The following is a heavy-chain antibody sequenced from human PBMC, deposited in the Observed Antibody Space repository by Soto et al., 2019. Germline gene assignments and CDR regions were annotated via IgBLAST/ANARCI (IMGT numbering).Heavy chain of an antibody. CDR2: IWYDGSNK. J-gene: IGHJ6*04. Sequence: GGSLRLSCAASGFTFSSYGMHWVRQAPGKGLEWVAVIWYDGSNKYYADSVKGRFTISRDNSKNTLYLQMNSLRAEDTAVYYYERAGVCLFYIPLYHRYLQSFRGKGSSDPGSS. CDR3: ERAGVCLFYIPLYHRYLQSF. V-gene: IGHV3-33*01. D-gene: IGHD4-4*01. CDR1: GFTFSSYG.